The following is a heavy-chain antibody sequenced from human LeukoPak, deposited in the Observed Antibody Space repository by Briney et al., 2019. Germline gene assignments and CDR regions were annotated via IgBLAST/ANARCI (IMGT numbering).Heavy chain of an antibody. J-gene: IGHJ4*02. V-gene: IGHV1-8*01. CDR3: ARAYRRTKWELPPLFGY. CDR2: MNPNSGNT. Sequence: GASVKVSCKASGYTFTSYDINWVRQATGQGLEWMGWMNPNSGNTGYAQKFQGRVTMTRDTSISTAYMELSRLRSDDTAVYYCARAYRRTKWELPPLFGYWGQGTLVTVSS. CDR1: GYTFTSYD. D-gene: IGHD1-26*01.